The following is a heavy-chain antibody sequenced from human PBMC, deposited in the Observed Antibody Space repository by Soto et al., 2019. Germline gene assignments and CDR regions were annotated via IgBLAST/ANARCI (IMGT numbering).Heavy chain of an antibody. V-gene: IGHV3-15*01. CDR3: TTDSPPPILRYFDWSV. D-gene: IGHD3-9*01. J-gene: IGHJ4*02. Sequence: WGSLRLSCAASGFTFINAWIIFFRHSAFKWLEWVVRIKSKSDGGTTDYAAPVKGRYTLSRDDSKNTLYLQMNSLKTEDTAVYYCTTDSPPPILRYFDWSVWGQGTLVTVSS. CDR2: IKSKSDGGTT. CDR1: GFTFINAW.